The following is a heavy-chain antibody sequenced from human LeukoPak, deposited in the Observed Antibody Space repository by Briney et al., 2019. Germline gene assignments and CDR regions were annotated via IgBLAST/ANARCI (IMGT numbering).Heavy chain of an antibody. CDR3: AKDDILTGYPWDAFDI. CDR1: GFTFSSYA. Sequence: PGGSLRLSCAGSGFTFSSYAMSWVRQAPGKGLEWVSTISGSGGRTYYADSVKGRFTISRDNSKNTLYLQMNSLRAEDTAVYYCAKDDILTGYPWDAFDIWGQGTMVTVSS. V-gene: IGHV3-23*01. D-gene: IGHD3-9*01. J-gene: IGHJ3*02. CDR2: ISGSGGRT.